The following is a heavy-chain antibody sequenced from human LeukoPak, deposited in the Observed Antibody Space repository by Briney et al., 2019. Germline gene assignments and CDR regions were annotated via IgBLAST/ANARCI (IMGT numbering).Heavy chain of an antibody. J-gene: IGHJ1*01. CDR2: ISWNSGSI. Sequence: GGSLRLSCAASGFTFDDYAMHWVRQAPGKGLEWVSGISWNSGSIGYADSVKGRFTISRDNAKNSLYLQMNSLRAEDTAVYYCARDLSSSSTAYFQHWGQGTLVTVSS. CDR1: GFTFDDYA. V-gene: IGHV3-9*01. CDR3: ARDLSSSSTAYFQH. D-gene: IGHD6-6*01.